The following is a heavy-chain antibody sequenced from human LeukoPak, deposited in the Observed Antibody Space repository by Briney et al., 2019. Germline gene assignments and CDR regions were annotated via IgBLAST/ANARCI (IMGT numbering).Heavy chain of an antibody. J-gene: IGHJ5*02. D-gene: IGHD6-6*01. V-gene: IGHV4-4*07. CDR3: ARDSRIAARTYNWFDP. CDR2: IYTSGST. Sequence: SETLSLTCTVSGGSISSYYWSWIRQPAGKGLEWIGRIYTSGSTNYNPSLKSRVTMSVDTSKNQFSLKLSSVTAADTAVYYCARDSRIAARTYNWFDPWGQGTLVTVSS. CDR1: GGSISSYY.